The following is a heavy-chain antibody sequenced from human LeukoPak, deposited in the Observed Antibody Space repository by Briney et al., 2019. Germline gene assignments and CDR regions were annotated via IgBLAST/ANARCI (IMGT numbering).Heavy chain of an antibody. CDR2: INPNSGAT. CDR1: GYTFTGYY. Sequence: ASVKVSCKASGYTFTGYYMHWVRQAPGQGREWMGWINPNSGATNYAQKFQGTVTMTRDTSISTAYMELSRLRSDDTAVYYCARTRYYYDSSRSDYWGQGTLVTVSS. J-gene: IGHJ4*02. V-gene: IGHV1-2*02. CDR3: ARTRYYYDSSRSDY. D-gene: IGHD3-22*01.